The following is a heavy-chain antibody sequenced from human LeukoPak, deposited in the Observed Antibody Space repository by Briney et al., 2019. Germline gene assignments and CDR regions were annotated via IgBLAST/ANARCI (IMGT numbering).Heavy chain of an antibody. D-gene: IGHD1-20*01. CDR1: GGSISSYS. CDR3: ARDRGDNWKYSIWAYLAP. V-gene: IGHV4-4*07. CDR2: IYTSGDT. Sequence: SETLSLTCTVSGGSISSYSWSWIREPPGKGLGWIVRIYTSGDTDYPTSLKSRVTMSVDTSKNQFSLKLSSVTAADTAVYYFARDRGDNWKYSIWAYLAPWGQGTPVTVSS. J-gene: IGHJ5*02.